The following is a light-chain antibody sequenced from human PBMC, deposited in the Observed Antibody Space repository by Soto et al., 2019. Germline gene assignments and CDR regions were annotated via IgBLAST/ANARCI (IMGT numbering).Light chain of an antibody. CDR3: QQYNSYPWT. CDR2: DAS. V-gene: IGKV1-5*01. J-gene: IGKJ1*01. CDR1: QSISSW. Sequence: DIQMTQSPSTLSSSVGDMVTMTCRASQSISSWLAWYQQKPGKAPKLLIYDASSLESGVPSRFSGSGSGTEFTLTITSLQPDDFATYYCQQYNSYPWTFGQGTKVDI.